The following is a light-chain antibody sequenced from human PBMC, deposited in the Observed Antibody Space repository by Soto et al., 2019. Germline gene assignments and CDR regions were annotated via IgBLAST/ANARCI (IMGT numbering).Light chain of an antibody. CDR3: QQYYSTPWA. Sequence: DIVMTQSPDSLAVSLGERATINCNSSQSVLYSSNNKNYLAWYQQKPGQPPKLLIYWAFARESGGPDRFSGSGSGTDLTLTISSLQAEDVAVYYCQQYYSTPWAFGQGTKVHI. CDR2: WAF. V-gene: IGKV4-1*01. CDR1: QSVLYSSNNKNY. J-gene: IGKJ1*01.